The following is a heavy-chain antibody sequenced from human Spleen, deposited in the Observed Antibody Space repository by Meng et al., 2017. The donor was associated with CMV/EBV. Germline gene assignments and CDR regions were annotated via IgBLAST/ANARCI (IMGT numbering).Heavy chain of an antibody. CDR1: GFTFSSYA. Sequence: LSLTCAASGFTFSSYAMDWVRQAPGKGLEWVALIQYDGSNKYYADSVKGRFTISRDNSKNTLYLQMNSLRAEDTAVYYCAKGQTCCGEDWFDPWGQGTLVTVSS. V-gene: IGHV3-30*02. J-gene: IGHJ5*02. CDR2: IQYDGSNK. CDR3: AKGQTCCGEDWFDP. D-gene: IGHD2-21*01.